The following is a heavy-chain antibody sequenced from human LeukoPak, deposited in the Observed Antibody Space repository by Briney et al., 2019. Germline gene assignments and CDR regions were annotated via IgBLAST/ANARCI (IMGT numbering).Heavy chain of an antibody. CDR3: ARATQWLVLLDY. CDR2: INAGNGNT. Sequence: ASVKLSCKASGYTFTSYAMHWVRQAPGQRLEWMGWINAGNGNTKYSQKFQGRVTITRDTSASTAYMELSSLRSEDTAVYYCARATQWLVLLDYWGQGTLVTVSS. CDR1: GYTFTSYA. V-gene: IGHV1-3*01. J-gene: IGHJ4*02. D-gene: IGHD6-19*01.